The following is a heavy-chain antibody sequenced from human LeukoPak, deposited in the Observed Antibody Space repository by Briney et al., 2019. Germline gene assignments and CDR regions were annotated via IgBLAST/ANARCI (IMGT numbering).Heavy chain of an antibody. CDR2: IYHSGSP. V-gene: IGHV4-4*02. J-gene: IGHJ4*02. CDR3: ARVNINNWHSCDY. Sequence: SQTLSLTCAVSGGSISSNNWWGWVRQPPGKGLEWIGEIYHSGSPNYNPSLKSRVTLSVDKSRNHFSLNLSSVTAADTAVYYCARVNINNWHSCDYWGQGTLVTVSS. D-gene: IGHD1-1*01. CDR1: GGSISSNNW.